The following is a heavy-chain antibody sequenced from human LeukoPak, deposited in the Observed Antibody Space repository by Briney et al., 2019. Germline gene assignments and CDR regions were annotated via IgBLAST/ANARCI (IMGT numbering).Heavy chain of an antibody. D-gene: IGHD3-3*01. CDR3: ARRRYYDFWSGPNWFDP. CDR2: MNSNSGET. Sequence: ASVKVSCKASGYTFTNNDINWVRQATGQGLEWMGWMNSNSGETGYAQKFQGRVTITRNTSISTAYMELSSLRSEDTAVYYCARRRYYDFWSGPNWFDPWGQGTLVTVSS. V-gene: IGHV1-8*03. J-gene: IGHJ5*02. CDR1: GYTFTNND.